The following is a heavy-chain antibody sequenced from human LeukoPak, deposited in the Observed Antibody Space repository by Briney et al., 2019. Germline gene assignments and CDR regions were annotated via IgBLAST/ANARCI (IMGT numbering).Heavy chain of an antibody. J-gene: IGHJ3*02. V-gene: IGHV3-30-3*01. CDR1: GFTFSSYA. Sequence: GGSLRLSCAASGFTFSSYAMHWVRQAPGKGLEWVAVISYDGSNKYYADSVKGRFTISRDNSKNTLYLQMNSLRAEDTAVYYCARDQGYSDWFDAFDIWGQGTMVTVSS. D-gene: IGHD3-9*01. CDR2: ISYDGSNK. CDR3: ARDQGYSDWFDAFDI.